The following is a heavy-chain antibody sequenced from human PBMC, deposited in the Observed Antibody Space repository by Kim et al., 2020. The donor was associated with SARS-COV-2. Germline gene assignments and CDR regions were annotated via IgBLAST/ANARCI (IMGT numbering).Heavy chain of an antibody. V-gene: IGHV3-23*01. J-gene: IGHJ5*02. CDR3: AKDFYDSSGLPPSWFDP. CDR1: GFTFSSYA. D-gene: IGHD3-22*01. Sequence: GGSLRLSCAASGFTFSSYAMSWVRQAPGKGLEWVSAISGSGGSTYYADSVKGRFTISRDNSKNTLYLQMNSLRAEDTAVYYCAKDFYDSSGLPPSWFDPWGQGTLVTVSS. CDR2: ISGSGGST.